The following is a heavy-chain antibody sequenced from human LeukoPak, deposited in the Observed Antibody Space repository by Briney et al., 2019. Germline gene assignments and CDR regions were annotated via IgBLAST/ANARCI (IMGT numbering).Heavy chain of an antibody. V-gene: IGHV5-51*01. CDR2: IYPGDSDT. CDR3: ARLLAARRSNPVDY. D-gene: IGHD6-6*01. J-gene: IGHJ4*02. Sequence: GASVKVSCKASGYSFTSYWIGWVRQIPGKGLEWMGIIYPGDSDTRYSPSFQGQVTISADKSISTAYLQWSSLKASDTAMYYCARLLAARRSNPVDYWGQGTLVTVSS. CDR1: GYSFTSYW.